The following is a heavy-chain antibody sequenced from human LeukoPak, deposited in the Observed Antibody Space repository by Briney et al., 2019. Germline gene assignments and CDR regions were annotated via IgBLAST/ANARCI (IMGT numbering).Heavy chain of an antibody. CDR3: ARTIIVGATSAYYFDY. V-gene: IGHV4-30-2*01. J-gene: IGHJ4*02. CDR2: IYHSGST. CDR1: GGSISSGGYY. Sequence: SETLSLTCTVSGGSISSGGYYWSWIRQPPGKGLEWIGYIYHSGSTYYNPSLKSRVTISVDRSKNQFSLKLSSVTAADTAVYYCARTIIVGATSAYYFDYWGQGTLVTVSS. D-gene: IGHD1-26*01.